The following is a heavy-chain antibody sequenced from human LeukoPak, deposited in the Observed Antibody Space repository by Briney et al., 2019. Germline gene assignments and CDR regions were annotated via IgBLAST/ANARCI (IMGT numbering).Heavy chain of an antibody. Sequence: ASVKVSCKASGYTFTSYGISWVRQAPGQGLERMGWINANTGATNYAQKFQDRVTMTRDTSITTAYMDLSRLISDDTAVYYCARGSTVTGTVKSAFEIWGQGTMVIVSS. CDR1: GYTFTSYG. CDR2: INANTGAT. CDR3: ARGSTVTGTVKSAFEI. J-gene: IGHJ3*02. V-gene: IGHV1-18*01. D-gene: IGHD1-20*01.